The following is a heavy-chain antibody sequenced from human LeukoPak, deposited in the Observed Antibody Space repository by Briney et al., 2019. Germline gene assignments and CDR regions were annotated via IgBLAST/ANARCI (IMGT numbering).Heavy chain of an antibody. J-gene: IGHJ4*02. CDR1: GGSFSGYY. D-gene: IGHD3-9*01. CDR3: ARGHRDYDILTGYYYNY. CDR2: INHSGST. V-gene: IGHV4-34*01. Sequence: SETLSLTCAVYGGSFSGYYWSWIRQPPGKGLEWIGEINHSGSTNYNPSLKSRVTISVDTSKNQFSLKLSSVTAADTAVYYCARGHRDYDILTGYYYNYWGQGTPVTVSS.